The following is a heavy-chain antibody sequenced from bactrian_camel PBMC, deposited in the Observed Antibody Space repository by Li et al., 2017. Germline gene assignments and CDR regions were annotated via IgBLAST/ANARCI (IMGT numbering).Heavy chain of an antibody. D-gene: IGHD1*01. V-gene: IGHV3S26*01. J-gene: IGHJ4*01. Sequence: HVQLVESGGGSVQTGGSLRLSCAFTGDTKWNYCLGWFRRAPGKDVEALASLDSDGYPSYIEATEGRFTISKDNAKNTLYLQMNSLRPDDTAKYYCAALSPSCGLGRLEYPYWGRGTQVTVS. CDR2: LDSDGYP. CDR1: GDTKWNYC. CDR3: AALSPSCGLGRLEYPY.